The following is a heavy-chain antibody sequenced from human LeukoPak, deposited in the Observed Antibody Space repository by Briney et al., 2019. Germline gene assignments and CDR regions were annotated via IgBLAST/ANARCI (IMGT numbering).Heavy chain of an antibody. J-gene: IGHJ4*02. Sequence: GGSLRLSCAASGFTFSSYAMHWVRQAPGKGLEWVANIKQDGSEKYYVDSVKGRFTISRDNAKNSLYLQMSSLRAEDTAVYFCARARRNDYNTYYFDYWGQGTLVTVSS. V-gene: IGHV3-7*03. D-gene: IGHD4-11*01. CDR1: GFTFSSYA. CDR3: ARARRNDYNTYYFDY. CDR2: IKQDGSEK.